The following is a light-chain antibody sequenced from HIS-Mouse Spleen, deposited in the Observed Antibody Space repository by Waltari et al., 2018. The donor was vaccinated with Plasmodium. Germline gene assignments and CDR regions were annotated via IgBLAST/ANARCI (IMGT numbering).Light chain of an antibody. V-gene: IGLV2-23*03. J-gene: IGLJ3*02. CDR1: SRDVGSYNL. CDR3: CSYAGSSTFV. Sequence: QSALTQPASVSGSPGQSITISCTGTSRDVGSYNLFSWYQQHPGKAPKLMIYEGSTRPSGFSNRFSGSKSGNTASLTISGLQAEDEADYYCCSYAGSSTFVFGGGTKLTVL. CDR2: EGS.